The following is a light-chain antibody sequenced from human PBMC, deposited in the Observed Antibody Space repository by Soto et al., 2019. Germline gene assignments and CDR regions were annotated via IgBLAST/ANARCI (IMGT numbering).Light chain of an antibody. CDR3: QQYKNWVT. V-gene: IGKV3-15*01. Sequence: EIVMTQSPATLSVSPGERATLSCRASQSVSSDLAWYQQKPGQAPRLLIYGTSTRATGIPARFSGSGSGTEFTLTITSLQSADFALYYCQQYKNWVTFGQGTRLEIK. CDR2: GTS. J-gene: IGKJ5*01. CDR1: QSVSSD.